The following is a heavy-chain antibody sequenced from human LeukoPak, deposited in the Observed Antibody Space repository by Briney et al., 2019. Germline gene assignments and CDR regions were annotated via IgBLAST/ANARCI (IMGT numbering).Heavy chain of an antibody. V-gene: IGHV4-4*07. J-gene: IGHJ4*02. CDR1: GGSISSYY. CDR3: ARDRVVGRTRGYFDY. D-gene: IGHD1-26*01. Sequence: PSETLSLTCTVSGGSISSYYWSWIRQPAGKGLEWIGRIYTSGSTNYNPSLKSRVTMLVDTSKNQFSLKLSSVTAADTAVYYCARDRVVGRTRGYFDYWGQGTLVTVSS. CDR2: IYTSGST.